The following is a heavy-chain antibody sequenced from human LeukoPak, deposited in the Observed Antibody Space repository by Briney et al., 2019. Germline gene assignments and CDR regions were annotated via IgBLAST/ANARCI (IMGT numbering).Heavy chain of an antibody. V-gene: IGHV4-31*03. Sequence: SETLSLSCTVSGGSISSGGYYWSWVRQHPGEGLEWIGYIYYSGSTYYDPSLKSRVTISVDTSKNQFSLKLRSVAAADTAVYYCARILVVTASRWFDPWGQGTLVTVSS. J-gene: IGHJ5*02. CDR1: GGSISSGGYY. CDR2: IYYSGST. CDR3: ARILVVTASRWFDP. D-gene: IGHD2-21*02.